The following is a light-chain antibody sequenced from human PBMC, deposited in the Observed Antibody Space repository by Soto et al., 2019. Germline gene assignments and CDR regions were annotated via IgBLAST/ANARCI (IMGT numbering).Light chain of an antibody. Sequence: EIVLMQFPATLSVSTGERATLSCRASQSVSSNLAWYQQKPGQAPRLLIYGASTRATGIPARFSGSGSGTEFTLTISSLQSEDFAVYYCQQYNNWPRTFGQGTKVDIK. CDR1: QSVSSN. CDR2: GAS. CDR3: QQYNNWPRT. J-gene: IGKJ1*01. V-gene: IGKV3-15*01.